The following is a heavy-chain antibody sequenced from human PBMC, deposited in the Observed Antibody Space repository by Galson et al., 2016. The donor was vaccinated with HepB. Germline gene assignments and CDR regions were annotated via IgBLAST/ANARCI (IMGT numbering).Heavy chain of an antibody. CDR3: AHRDFGSGSLDY. CDR1: GFSLSTAGVG. Sequence: PALVTPPQTLTLTCTFSGFSLSTAGVGVGWIRQPPGKALEWLALIYWNDYKPYSPSLKSRLTITKDTSKNQVVLTMTNMDPVDTATYFCAHRDFGSGSLDYWGPGTLVTVSS. J-gene: IGHJ4*02. CDR2: IYWNDYK. D-gene: IGHD3-10*01. V-gene: IGHV2-5*01.